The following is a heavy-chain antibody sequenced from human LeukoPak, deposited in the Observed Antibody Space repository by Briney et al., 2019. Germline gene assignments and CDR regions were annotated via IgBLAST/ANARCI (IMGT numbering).Heavy chain of an antibody. D-gene: IGHD7-27*01. V-gene: IGHV3-7*03. Sequence: GGSLRLSCAASGFTFSSYWMSWVRQAPGKGLEWVANIKQDGSEKYYVDSVKGRFTISRDNSKNALYLQMNSLRVEDTAVYYCAIDPNWGTHSWGQGVLVTVSS. CDR3: AIDPNWGTHS. CDR1: GFTFSSYW. J-gene: IGHJ4*02. CDR2: IKQDGSEK.